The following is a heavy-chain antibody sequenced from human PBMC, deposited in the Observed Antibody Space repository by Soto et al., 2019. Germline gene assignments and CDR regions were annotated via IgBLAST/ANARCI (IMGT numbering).Heavy chain of an antibody. V-gene: IGHV4-59*01. J-gene: IGHJ6*02. CDR1: CCSISSYY. Sequence: SETLSLTCTVSCCSISSYYWSWVRQPPGKGLEWIGYIYYSGSTNYNPSLKSRVTISVDTSKNQFSLKLSPVTAADTAVYYCARGGVDDYYDSSGLGVWGQGTTVTVSS. D-gene: IGHD3-22*01. CDR2: IYYSGST. CDR3: ARGGVDDYYDSSGLGV.